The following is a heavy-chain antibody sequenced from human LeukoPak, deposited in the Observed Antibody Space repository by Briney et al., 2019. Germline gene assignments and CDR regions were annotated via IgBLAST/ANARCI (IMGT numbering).Heavy chain of an antibody. CDR3: ARHYYHSSGHGGY. CDR1: GFTFSDYY. Sequence: GGSLRLSCAASGFTFSDYYMSGIRQTPGKGLEWLSYISSSGRTIYYADSVKGRFTISRDNAKNSLYLQMNSLRVEETAVYYCARHYYHSSGHGGYWGQGTLVTVSS. V-gene: IGHV3-11*01. D-gene: IGHD3-22*01. J-gene: IGHJ4*02. CDR2: ISSSGRTI.